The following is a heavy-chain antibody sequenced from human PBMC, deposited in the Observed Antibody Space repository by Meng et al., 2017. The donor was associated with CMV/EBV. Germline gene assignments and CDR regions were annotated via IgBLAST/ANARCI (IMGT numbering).Heavy chain of an antibody. CDR3: AHSLYDILTCYLDT. CDR1: GFSLSTSGVG. CDR2: IYWDDDK. V-gene: IGHV2-5*02. D-gene: IGHD3-9*01. J-gene: IGHJ5*02. Sequence: QITLKESCPPLXXXXXTXSLXXXFSGFSLSTSGVGVGWIRQPPGKALEWLALIYWDDDKRYSPSLKSRLTITKDTSKNQVVLTMTNMDPVDTATYYCAHSLYDILTCYLDTWGQGTRVTVSS.